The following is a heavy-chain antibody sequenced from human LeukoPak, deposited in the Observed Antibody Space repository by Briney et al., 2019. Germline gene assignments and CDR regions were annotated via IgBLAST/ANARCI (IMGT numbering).Heavy chain of an antibody. CDR1: GGSINNYY. Sequence: SETLSLTCTVSGGSINNYYWSWIRQPAGKGLEWIGLIYSSGSTSYNPSFKSRVTMSVDTSKKQFFLRLSSVTAADTAVYYCARTPIYYFDNSGYYNWGQGTLVTVSS. CDR3: ARTPIYYFDNSGYYN. J-gene: IGHJ4*02. V-gene: IGHV4-4*07. CDR2: IYSSGST. D-gene: IGHD3-22*01.